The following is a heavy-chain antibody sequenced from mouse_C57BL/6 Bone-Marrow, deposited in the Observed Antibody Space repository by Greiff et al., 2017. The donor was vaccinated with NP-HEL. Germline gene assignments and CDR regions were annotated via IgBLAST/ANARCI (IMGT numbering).Heavy chain of an antibody. Sequence: VQLQQSGAELVRPGASVKLSCTVSGFNIKDVYMHWVKQRPEQGLEWIGWIDPGSGDTEYVSKFQGKAPITADTSSNTAYLQLSSLTSEASAVFYFTTCGRSRYAMDYWGQGTSVTASS. V-gene: IGHV14-4*01. D-gene: IGHD1-1*01. CDR3: TTCGRSRYAMDY. J-gene: IGHJ4*01. CDR2: IDPGSGDT. CDR1: GFNIKDVY.